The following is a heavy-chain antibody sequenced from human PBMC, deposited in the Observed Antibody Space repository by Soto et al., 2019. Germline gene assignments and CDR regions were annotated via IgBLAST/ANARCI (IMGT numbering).Heavy chain of an antibody. V-gene: IGHV3-21*01. D-gene: IGHD4-17*01. CDR1: GFTFSSYS. CDR2: ISSSSSYI. J-gene: IGHJ4*02. CDR3: ARDRPTVTTGPDY. Sequence: EVQLVESGGGLVKPGGSLRLSCAASGFTFSSYSMNWVRQAPGKGLEWVSSISSSSSYIYYADSVKGRFTISRDNAKNSLYLQMNSLRAEDTAVYYCARDRPTVTTGPDYWGQGTLVTVSS.